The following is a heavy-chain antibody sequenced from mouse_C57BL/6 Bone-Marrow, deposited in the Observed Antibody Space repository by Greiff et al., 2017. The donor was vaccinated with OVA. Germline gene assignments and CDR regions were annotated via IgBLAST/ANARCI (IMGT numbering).Heavy chain of an antibody. Sequence: VQLQQSGPELVKPGASVKISCKASGYAFSSSWMNWVKQRPGKGLEWIGRIYPGDGDTNYTGKLKGKATLTADKSSSPAYLQLISLTSEDAAVYFWGRKVSYYDNYCAMVYGGKGTSVTVSS. CDR2: IYPGDGDT. V-gene: IGHV1-82*01. J-gene: IGHJ4*01. CDR3: GRKVSYYDNYCAMVY. D-gene: IGHD2-4*01. CDR1: GYAFSSSW.